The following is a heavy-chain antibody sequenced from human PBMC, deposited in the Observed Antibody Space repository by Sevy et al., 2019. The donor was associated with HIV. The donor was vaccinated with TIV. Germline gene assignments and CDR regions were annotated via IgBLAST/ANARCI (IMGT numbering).Heavy chain of an antibody. V-gene: IGHV1-24*01. CDR3: ATTKDYYEARGYPFDG. J-gene: IGHJ4*02. CDR2: FDPEDGET. D-gene: IGHD3-22*01. CDR1: GSVLTELA. Sequence: ASVKVSCKISGSVLTELAMHWVRQAPGKGLEWMATFDPEDGETFYAQKFQGRVTMTEDTSTDTAYLELVSLRSEDTAVYYCATTKDYYEARGYPFDGWGQGTLVTVSS.